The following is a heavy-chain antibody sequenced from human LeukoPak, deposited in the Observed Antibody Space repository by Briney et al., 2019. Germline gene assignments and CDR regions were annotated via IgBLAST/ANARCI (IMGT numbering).Heavy chain of an antibody. V-gene: IGHV3-15*01. CDR1: GLTFSNAC. D-gene: IGHD2-21*02. J-gene: IGHJ4*02. CDR2: IKSTANGGTT. CDR3: AREGDRLPLNYFDY. Sequence: GGSFRLSCAVSGLTFSNACINWVRQAPGKGLEWVGRIKSTANGGTTDYAAPVQGRFTISRDDSKTTLYLQMNSLKTDDTAVYYCAREGDRLPLNYFDYWGQGTLVTVSS.